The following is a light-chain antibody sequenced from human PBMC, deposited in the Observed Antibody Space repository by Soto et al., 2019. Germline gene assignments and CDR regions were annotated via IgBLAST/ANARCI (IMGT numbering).Light chain of an antibody. J-gene: IGKJ3*01. CDR1: QSVGSS. V-gene: IGKV3-11*01. CDR2: DAS. CDR3: QQRKNWPEFT. Sequence: EIVLTQSPATLSVSPGERATLSCRASQSVGSSLVWYQQKRGQAPRLLIYDASNRETGIPARFSGSGSGTDFTLTISSLEPEDFAVYYCQQRKNWPEFTFGPGTKVDIK.